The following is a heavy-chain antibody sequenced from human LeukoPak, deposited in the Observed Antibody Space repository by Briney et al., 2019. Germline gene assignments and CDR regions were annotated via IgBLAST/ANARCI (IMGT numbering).Heavy chain of an antibody. CDR2: IHYSGST. CDR1: GGSINSSDFY. CDR3: VRSGTAFYFDC. V-gene: IGHV4-39*07. J-gene: IGHJ4*01. Sequence: SETLSLTCSVSGGSINSSDFYWGWIRQSPGKGLEWIASIHYSGSTYYNPSFESRFTISVDTSKHQFSLKLDSVTPADTAVYYCVRSGTAFYFDCWGQGTLVTVSS. D-gene: IGHD1-26*01.